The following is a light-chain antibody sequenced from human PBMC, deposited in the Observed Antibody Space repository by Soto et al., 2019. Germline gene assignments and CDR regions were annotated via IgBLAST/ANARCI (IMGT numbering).Light chain of an antibody. V-gene: IGKV3-20*01. Sequence: EIVMTQSPVTLSVSPGERATLSCRASQSVSSNLAWYQQKPGRAPRLLIYGAGSRATGIPDRFSGSGSGTDFTLTINRLEPEDFAVYYCQHYGSSPRTFGQGTKVDIK. J-gene: IGKJ1*01. CDR2: GAG. CDR1: QSVSSN. CDR3: QHYGSSPRT.